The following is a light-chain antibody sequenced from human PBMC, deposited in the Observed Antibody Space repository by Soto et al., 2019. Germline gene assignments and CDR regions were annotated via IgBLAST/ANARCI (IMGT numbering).Light chain of an antibody. CDR1: QGLRSY. Sequence: DIQLTQSPASLSASVGDRVTITCRASQGLRSYLAWYQQKPGKAPKLLIFLASTLQSGVPSRFSGSGSGTDFSLTINSLQPEDVATYYCQYLNSFPLSFGGGTKVDIK. J-gene: IGKJ4*01. V-gene: IGKV1-9*01. CDR2: LAS. CDR3: QYLNSFPLS.